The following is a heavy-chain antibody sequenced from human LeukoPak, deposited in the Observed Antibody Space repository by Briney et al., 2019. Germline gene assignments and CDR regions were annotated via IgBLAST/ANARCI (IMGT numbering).Heavy chain of an antibody. V-gene: IGHV4-34*01. CDR2: INHSGST. Sequence: SETLSLTCAVYGGSFSGYYWSWIRQPPGKGLEWIGEINHSGSTNYNPSLKSRVTISVDTSKNQFSLKLSSVTAADTAVYYCARGLYYDFWGGYYSGFDPWGQGTLVTVSS. J-gene: IGHJ5*02. D-gene: IGHD3-3*01. CDR3: ARGLYYDFWGGYYSGFDP. CDR1: GGSFSGYY.